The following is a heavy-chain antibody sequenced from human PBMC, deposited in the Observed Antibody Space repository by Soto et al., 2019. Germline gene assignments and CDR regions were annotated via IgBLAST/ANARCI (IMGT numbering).Heavy chain of an antibody. CDR2: IYSGGST. V-gene: IGHV3-53*02. Sequence: EVQGGETGVGLIQPGGSLRLSCAVSGFTVSSNYMSWVRQPPGKGPEWVSDIYSGGSTYYADSVKGRFTISRDNSKKTLYLQMNSLRAEDTAVYYCARERDGHNPNWFDLWGQGTLVTVSS. J-gene: IGHJ5*02. CDR1: GFTVSSNY. CDR3: ARERDGHNPNWFDL. D-gene: IGHD2-8*01.